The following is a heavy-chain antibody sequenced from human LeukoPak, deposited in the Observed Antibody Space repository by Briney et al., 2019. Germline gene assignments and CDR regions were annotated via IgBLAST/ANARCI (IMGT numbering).Heavy chain of an antibody. V-gene: IGHV1-69*04. J-gene: IGHJ4*02. D-gene: IGHD3-3*01. CDR2: IIPILGIP. CDR1: GGTFSNYA. CDR3: ARAPLGEWLLYED. Sequence: SVKVSCKASGGTFSNYAISWVRQAPGQGLEWMGRIIPILGIPNYAQKFQGRVTITADESTSTAYMELSSLRSEDTAVYYCARAPLGEWLLYEDWGQGTLVTVSS.